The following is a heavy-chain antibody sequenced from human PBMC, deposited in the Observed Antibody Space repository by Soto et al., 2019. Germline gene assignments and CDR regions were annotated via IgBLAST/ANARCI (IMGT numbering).Heavy chain of an antibody. CDR1: GYTFTNYG. J-gene: IGHJ1*01. CDR2: ISAYNGNT. CDR3: ARVDVFHFLAWLS. V-gene: IGHV1-18*04. Sequence: ASVKVSCKASGYTFTNYGISWVRQAPGQGLEWMGWISAYNGNTNYAQNLQGRVTMTTDTSTSTAYMELRSLRSDDTAVYYCARVDVFHFLAWLSWGQGTLVIVSS. D-gene: IGHD3-3*01.